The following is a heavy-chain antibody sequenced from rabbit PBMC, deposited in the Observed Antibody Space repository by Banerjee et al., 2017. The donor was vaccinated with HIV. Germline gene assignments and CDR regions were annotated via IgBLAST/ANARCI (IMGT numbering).Heavy chain of an antibody. CDR1: GFSFSSGYW. J-gene: IGHJ4*01. D-gene: IGHD4-1*01. CDR3: ARDLAGVIGWNFNL. CDR2: INADGSGGT. Sequence: QEQLEESGGGLVKPEGSLTLTCTASGFSFSSGYWMCWVRQAPGKGLELIACINADGSGGTYYASWAKGRFTISKTSSTTVTLQMTSLTAADTATYFCARDLAGVIGWNFNLWGPGTLVTVS. V-gene: IGHV1S45*01.